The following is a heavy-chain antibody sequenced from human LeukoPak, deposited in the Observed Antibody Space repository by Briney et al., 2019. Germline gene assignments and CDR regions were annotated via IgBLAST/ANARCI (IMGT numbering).Heavy chain of an antibody. V-gene: IGHV3-21*01. CDR1: GYTFSSYS. CDR2: ISVRSNYI. Sequence: GGSLRLSCVASGYTFSSYSINWVRHAPGKGLEWVSSISVRSNYIYYADSVRGRFSISRDDARDSLYLQMNSLRAEDTAVYFCVRLRRNSDTSGFYYYYDFWGQGNLVTVSS. J-gene: IGHJ4*02. D-gene: IGHD3-22*01. CDR3: VRLRRNSDTSGFYYYYDF.